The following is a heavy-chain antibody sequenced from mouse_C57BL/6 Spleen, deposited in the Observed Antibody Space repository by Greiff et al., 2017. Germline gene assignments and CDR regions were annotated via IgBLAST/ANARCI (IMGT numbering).Heavy chain of an antibody. V-gene: IGHV1-55*01. CDR3: ARSYGNYAYYYAMDY. CDR1: GYTFTSYW. CDR2: IYPGSGST. J-gene: IGHJ4*01. Sequence: QVQLQQPGAELVKPGASVKMSCKASGYTFTSYWITWVKQRPGQGLEWIGDIYPGSGSTNYNVKFKSKATLTVDTSSSTAYMQLSSLTSEDSAVYYCARSYGNYAYYYAMDYWGQGTSVTVSS. D-gene: IGHD2-1*01.